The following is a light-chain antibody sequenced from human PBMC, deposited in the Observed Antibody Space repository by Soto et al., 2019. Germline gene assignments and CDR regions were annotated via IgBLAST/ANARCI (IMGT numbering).Light chain of an antibody. CDR1: QSIGSW. J-gene: IGKJ1*01. CDR2: KAS. CDR3: QQYDTFAWT. V-gene: IGKV1-5*03. Sequence: DIQMTQSPPTLSASVGDRVTITCRASQSIGSWLAWYQQKPGKAPKLLIYKASSLESGVPSRFSGRGSGTEFTLTISSLQPDDSATYYCQQYDTFAWTFGQGTKVEIK.